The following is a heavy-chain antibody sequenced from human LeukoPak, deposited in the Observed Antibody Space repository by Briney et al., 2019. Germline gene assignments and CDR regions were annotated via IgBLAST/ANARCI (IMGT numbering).Heavy chain of an antibody. J-gene: IGHJ4*02. Sequence: ASVKVSCKVSGYTLTELSMHWVRQAPGKGLEWMGGFDPEDGETIYAQKFQGRVTMTEDTSTDTAYMELSSLRSEDTAVYYCATAKDVYYDSSGYFPHLGYWGQGTLVTVSS. D-gene: IGHD3-22*01. CDR3: ATAKDVYYDSSGYFPHLGY. V-gene: IGHV1-24*01. CDR1: GYTLTELS. CDR2: FDPEDGET.